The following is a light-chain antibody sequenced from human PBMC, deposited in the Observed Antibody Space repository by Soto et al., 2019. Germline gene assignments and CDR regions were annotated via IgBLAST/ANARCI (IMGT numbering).Light chain of an antibody. V-gene: IGLV1-44*01. CDR3: AAWDDSLNAAV. J-gene: IGLJ7*01. CDR1: SSNIGSNS. Sequence: QSVPTQSPSASGTPGQRVTISCSGSSSNIGSNSVNWYQQLPGTAPRLLIYSNNERPSGVPDRFSGSKSDTSASLAISGLQSEDEADYYCAAWDDSLNAAVFGGGTQLTVL. CDR2: SNN.